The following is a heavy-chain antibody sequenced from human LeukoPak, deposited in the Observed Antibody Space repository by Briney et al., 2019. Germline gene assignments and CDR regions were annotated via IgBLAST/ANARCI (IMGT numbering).Heavy chain of an antibody. J-gene: IGHJ4*02. CDR1: GYTFTSYF. D-gene: IGHD2-15*01. CDR2: ISAYNGNT. Sequence: SVNVSCKASGYTFTSYFISWVRQAPGQGLEWMGCISAYNGNTIYAQEVKGRVTMTTDTSTSTAYMELRSLKSDDTAVYYCARASYCSDGSCYSDCWGQGTLVTVSS. V-gene: IGHV1-18*01. CDR3: ARASYCSDGSCYSDC.